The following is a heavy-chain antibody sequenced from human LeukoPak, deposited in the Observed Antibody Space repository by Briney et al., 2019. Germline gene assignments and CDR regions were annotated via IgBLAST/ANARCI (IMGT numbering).Heavy chain of an antibody. CDR3: ARGTGYGGNSGPGDY. V-gene: IGHV3-11*05. J-gene: IGHJ4*02. CDR1: GFSFSGYE. D-gene: IGHD4-23*01. CDR2: ISSSSSHT. Sequence: GGSLRLSCAASGFSFSGYEMDWIRQAPGKGLEWVSYISSSSSHTNYADSVKGRFTISRDNAKNSLYLQMNSLRAEDTAVYYCARGTGYGGNSGPGDYWGQGTLVTVSS.